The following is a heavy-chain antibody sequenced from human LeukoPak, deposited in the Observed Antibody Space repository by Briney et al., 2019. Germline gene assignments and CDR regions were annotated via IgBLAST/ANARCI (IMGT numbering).Heavy chain of an antibody. CDR3: AREPYSSSWLFDY. CDR2: ICYSGST. V-gene: IGHV4-30-4*01. J-gene: IGHJ4*02. Sequence: SQTLSLTCTVSGGSISSGDYYWSWIRQPPGKGLEWIGYICYSGSTYYNPSLKSRVTISVDTSKNQFSLKLSSVTAADTAVYYCAREPYSSSWLFDYWGQGTLVTVSS. CDR1: GGSISSGDYY. D-gene: IGHD6-13*01.